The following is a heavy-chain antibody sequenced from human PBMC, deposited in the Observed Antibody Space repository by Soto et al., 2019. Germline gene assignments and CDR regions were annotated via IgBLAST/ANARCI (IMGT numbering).Heavy chain of an antibody. Sequence: SVKVSCKASGGTFSSYAISWVRQAPGQGIERMGGIIPIFGTANYAQKFQGRVTITADESTSTAYMELSSLRSEDTAVYYCARAYGIAAAGSPYYYYGMDVWGQGTTVTVSS. CDR2: IIPIFGTA. CDR1: GGTFSSYA. CDR3: ARAYGIAAAGSPYYYYGMDV. D-gene: IGHD6-13*01. J-gene: IGHJ6*02. V-gene: IGHV1-69*13.